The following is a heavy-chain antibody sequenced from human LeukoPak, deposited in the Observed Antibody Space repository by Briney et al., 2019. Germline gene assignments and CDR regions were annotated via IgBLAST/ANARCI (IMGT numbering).Heavy chain of an antibody. CDR3: AKKLRYFDWAEYFQH. V-gene: IGHV3-23*01. J-gene: IGHJ1*01. Sequence: GGSLRLSCAASGFTFSSYGMHWVRQAPGKGLEWVSAISGSGGSTYYADSVKGRFTISRDNSKNTLYLQMNSLRAEDTAVYYCAKKLRYFDWAEYFQHWGQGTLVTVSS. CDR1: GFTFSSYG. D-gene: IGHD3-9*01. CDR2: ISGSGGST.